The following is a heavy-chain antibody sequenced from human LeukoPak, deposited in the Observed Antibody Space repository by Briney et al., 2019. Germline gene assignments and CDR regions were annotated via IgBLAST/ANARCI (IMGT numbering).Heavy chain of an antibody. V-gene: IGHV3-64*01. D-gene: IGHD5-24*01. CDR3: AKTPVGMVTLDY. CDR1: GFTFSSYA. Sequence: GGSLRLSCAASGFTFSSYAMHWVRQAPGKGLEYVSAISSNGGSTYYANSVKGRFTISRDNSKNTLYLQMGSLRAEDTAVYYCAKTPVGMVTLDYWGQGTLVTVSS. J-gene: IGHJ4*02. CDR2: ISSNGGST.